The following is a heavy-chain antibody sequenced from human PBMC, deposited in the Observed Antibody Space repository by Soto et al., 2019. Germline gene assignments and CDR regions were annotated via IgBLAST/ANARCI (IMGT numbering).Heavy chain of an antibody. D-gene: IGHD3-22*01. J-gene: IGHJ4*02. Sequence: GGSLRLSCAASGFTFSSYGMHWVRQAPGKGLEWVAVIWYDGSNKYYADSVKGRFTISRDNSKNTLYLQMNSLRAEDTAVYYCARDNYYDSSGYDYWGQGTLVTVSS. CDR3: ARDNYYDSSGYDY. CDR1: GFTFSSYG. CDR2: IWYDGSNK. V-gene: IGHV3-33*01.